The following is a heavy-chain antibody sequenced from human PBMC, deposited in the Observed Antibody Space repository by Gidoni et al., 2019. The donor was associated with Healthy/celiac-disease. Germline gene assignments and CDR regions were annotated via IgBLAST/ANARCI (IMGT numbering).Heavy chain of an antibody. CDR2: IYYSGST. D-gene: IGHD3-10*01. CDR1: GGSISSVGYY. V-gene: IGHV4-31*03. CDR3: ARDCTVVRGQICDAFDI. J-gene: IGHJ3*02. Sequence: QVQLQESGPGLVKPSQTLSLTCTVSGGSISSVGYYWSWIRQHPGKGLEWIGYIYYSGSTYYNPPLKSRVTISVDTSKNQFSLKLSSVTAADTAVYYCARDCTVVRGQICDAFDIWGQGTMVTVSS.